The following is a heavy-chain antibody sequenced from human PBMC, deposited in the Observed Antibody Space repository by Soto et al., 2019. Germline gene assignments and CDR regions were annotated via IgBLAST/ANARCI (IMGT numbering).Heavy chain of an antibody. CDR3: ARDRGRLQFDY. Sequence: GSLRLSCSASGFTFSTYWMIWVRQTPGKGLGWVASIKEDGSEKYYVDSVKGRFTISRDNAKNSLFPQLNSLRGEDTAIYYCARDRGRLQFDYWGQGILVTVSS. V-gene: IGHV3-7*01. CDR2: IKEDGSEK. CDR1: GFTFSTYW. D-gene: IGHD1-26*01. J-gene: IGHJ4*02.